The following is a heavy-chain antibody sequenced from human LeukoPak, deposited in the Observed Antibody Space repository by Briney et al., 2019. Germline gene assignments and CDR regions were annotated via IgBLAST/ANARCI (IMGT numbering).Heavy chain of an antibody. CDR3: ASGGGYSYGIIDY. CDR1: GFTFSRYW. Sequence: PGGSLRLSCAASGFTFSRYWMSWVRQAPGKGLEWVANIKQDGSEKYYVDSVKGRFTISRDNAKNSLYLQMNSLRAEDTAVYYCASGGGYSYGIIDYWGQGTLVTVSS. J-gene: IGHJ4*02. D-gene: IGHD5-18*01. CDR2: IKQDGSEK. V-gene: IGHV3-7*01.